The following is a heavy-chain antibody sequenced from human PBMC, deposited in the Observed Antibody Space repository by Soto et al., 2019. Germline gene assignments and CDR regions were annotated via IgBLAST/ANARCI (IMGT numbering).Heavy chain of an antibody. CDR3: AKEVEWSHPEAVGP. V-gene: IGHV3-30*18. CDR1: GFTFSSYG. CDR2: ISYDGSNK. J-gene: IGHJ3*01. Sequence: PGGSPRLSCAASGFTFSSYGMHWVRQAPGKGLEWVAVISYDGSNKYYADSVKGRFTISRDNSKNTLYLQMNSLRAEDTAVYYCAKEVEWSHPEAVGPWGQGTMVTVSS. D-gene: IGHD3-3*01.